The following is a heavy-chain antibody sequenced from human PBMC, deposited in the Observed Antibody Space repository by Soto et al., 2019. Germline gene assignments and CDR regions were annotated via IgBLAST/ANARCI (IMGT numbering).Heavy chain of an antibody. J-gene: IGHJ6*03. D-gene: IGHD3-16*01. CDR3: AIRPPSGGSNYYYYYMDV. Sequence: PGGSLRLSCAASGFTFSSYAMSWVRQAPGKGLEWVSAISGSGGSTYYADSVKGRFTISRDNSKNTLYLQMNSLRAEDTAVYYCAIRPPSGGSNYYYYYMDVWGKGTTVTVSS. V-gene: IGHV3-23*01. CDR1: GFTFSSYA. CDR2: ISGSGGST.